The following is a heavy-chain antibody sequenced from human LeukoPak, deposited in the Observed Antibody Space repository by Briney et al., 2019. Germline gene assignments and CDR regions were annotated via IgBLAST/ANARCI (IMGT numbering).Heavy chain of an antibody. V-gene: IGHV4-34*01. CDR1: GGSFSGYY. D-gene: IGHD3-3*01. CDR2: INHSGST. Sequence: SETLSLTCAVYGGSFSGYYWSWIRQPPGKGLEWIGEINHSGSTNYNPSLKSRVTISVDTSKNQFSLKLSSVTAADTAVYYCARGPSGGYYDFWSGYSYFDYWGQGTLVTVSS. J-gene: IGHJ4*02. CDR3: ARGPSGGYYDFWSGYSYFDY.